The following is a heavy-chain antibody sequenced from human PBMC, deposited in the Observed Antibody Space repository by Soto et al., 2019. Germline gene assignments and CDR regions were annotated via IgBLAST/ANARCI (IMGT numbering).Heavy chain of an antibody. Sequence: MRLSCAASGFTFGSYGMHWVRQAPGKGLEWVAVISYDGSNKYYADSVKGRFTISRDNSKNTLYLQMNSLRAEDTAVYYCAKDRSGYDFWSGYYMYYYYYGMDVWGQGTTVTVYS. D-gene: IGHD3-3*01. CDR3: AKDRSGYDFWSGYYMYYYYYGMDV. V-gene: IGHV3-30*18. CDR2: ISYDGSNK. CDR1: GFTFGSYG. J-gene: IGHJ6*02.